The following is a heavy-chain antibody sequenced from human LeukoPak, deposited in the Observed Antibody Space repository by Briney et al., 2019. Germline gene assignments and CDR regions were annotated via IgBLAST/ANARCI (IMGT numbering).Heavy chain of an antibody. CDR2: INPSGGST. D-gene: IGHD3-10*01. V-gene: IGHV1-46*01. CDR1: GYTFTSYC. Sequence: GASVKVSCKASGYTFTSYCMHWVRQAPGQGLEWMGIINPSGGSTSYAQKFQGRVTMTRDTSTSTVYMELSSLRSEDTAVYYCARGATITMVRGVPYGMDVWGQGTTVTVSS. J-gene: IGHJ6*02. CDR3: ARGATITMVRGVPYGMDV.